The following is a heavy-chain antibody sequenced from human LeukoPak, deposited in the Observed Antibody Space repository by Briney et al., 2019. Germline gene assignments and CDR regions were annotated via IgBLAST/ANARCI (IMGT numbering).Heavy chain of an antibody. D-gene: IGHD4-23*01. CDR3: ARLDYGAKLVGDAFDI. J-gene: IGHJ3*02. Sequence: SVKVSCKASGGTFSSYAISWVRQAPGQGLEWMGGIIPIFGTANYAQKFQGRVTITADESTSTAYMELSSLRSEDTAVYYCARLDYGAKLVGDAFDIWGQGTMVTVS. CDR2: IIPIFGTA. CDR1: GGTFSSYA. V-gene: IGHV1-69*01.